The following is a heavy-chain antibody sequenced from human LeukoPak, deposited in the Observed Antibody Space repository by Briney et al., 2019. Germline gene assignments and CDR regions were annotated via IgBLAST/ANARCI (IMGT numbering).Heavy chain of an antibody. CDR3: ASIAAAGTGVVY. Sequence: ASVKVSCKASGYTFTSYDINCVRQATGQGLEWMGWMNPNSGNTGYAQKFQGRVTMTRNTSISTAYMELSSLRSEDTAVYYCASIAAAGTGVVYWGQGTLVTVSS. J-gene: IGHJ4*02. CDR2: MNPNSGNT. V-gene: IGHV1-8*01. D-gene: IGHD6-13*01. CDR1: GYTFTSYD.